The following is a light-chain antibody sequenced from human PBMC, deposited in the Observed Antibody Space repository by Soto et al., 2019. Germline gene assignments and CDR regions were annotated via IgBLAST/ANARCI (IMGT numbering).Light chain of an antibody. J-gene: IGKJ4*01. CDR2: AAS. V-gene: IGKV1-12*01. Sequence: DIQMTQSPSFVSASVGDRVTITCRASQGISSCLAWYQHKPGRAPKLLIHAASSLESGVPSRFSGSGSGTDFALTISSLQPEDFETYYCQQTSSFPLTFCGGTKVESK. CDR1: QGISSC. CDR3: QQTSSFPLT.